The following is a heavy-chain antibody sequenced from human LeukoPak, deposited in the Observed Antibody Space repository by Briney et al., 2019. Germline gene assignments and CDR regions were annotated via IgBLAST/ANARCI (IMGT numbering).Heavy chain of an antibody. CDR3: ARGGGGVRKALDY. D-gene: IGHD2-21*01. CDR2: IYYSGST. J-gene: IGHJ4*02. CDR1: GGSIRSYY. Sequence: SETLSLTCTVPGGSIRSYYWSWIRRPPGKGLEWIGYIYYSGSTNYNPSLKSRVTMSVDTPKNQFSLKLSSVTAADTAVYYCARGGGGVRKALDYWGQGTLVVTVSS. V-gene: IGHV4-59*01.